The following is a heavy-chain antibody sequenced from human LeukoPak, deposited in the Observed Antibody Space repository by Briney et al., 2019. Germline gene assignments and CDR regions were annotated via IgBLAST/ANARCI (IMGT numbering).Heavy chain of an antibody. CDR2: MNPDSGNT. CDR1: GYTFNIYD. V-gene: IGHV1-8*01. D-gene: IGHD4-17*01. J-gene: IGHJ5*02. CDR3: EVHLPCDYVDR. Sequence: GSSVTVSCKASGYTFNIYDINWVRQASGRGLEWMGWMNPDSGNTGVAQKFQGRATMTRNTSITTAYLELSSLRFEATAVYYCEVHLPCDYVDRWGQGNLVTVSS.